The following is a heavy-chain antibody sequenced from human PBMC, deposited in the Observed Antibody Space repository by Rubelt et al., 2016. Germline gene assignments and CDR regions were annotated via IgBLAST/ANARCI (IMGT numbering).Heavy chain of an antibody. J-gene: IGHJ4*02. Sequence: QLQLQESGPGLVKPSETLSLTCTVSGGSISSSSYYWGWIRQPPGKGLEWIGSIYYSGSTYYNPSLKSRVTISVDKSKSQFSLRLTSMTAGDTAVYYCVRAVGPSSGFDIWGPGIPVTVSS. D-gene: IGHD1-26*01. CDR1: GGSISSSSYY. CDR3: VRAVGPSSGFDI. V-gene: IGHV4-39*07. CDR2: IYYSGST.